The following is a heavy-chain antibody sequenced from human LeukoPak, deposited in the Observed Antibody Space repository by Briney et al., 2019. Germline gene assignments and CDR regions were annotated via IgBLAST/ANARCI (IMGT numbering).Heavy chain of an antibody. V-gene: IGHV3-30*04. CDR1: GFTFSSYA. D-gene: IGHD2-8*01. J-gene: IGHJ4*02. Sequence: GGSLRLSCAASGFTFSSYAMHWVRQAPGKGLEWVAVISYDGSNKYYADSVKGRFTISRDNSKNTLYLQMNSLRAEDTAVYYCARDKSCMDVWGQGTLVTVSS. CDR2: ISYDGSNK. CDR3: ARDKSCMDV.